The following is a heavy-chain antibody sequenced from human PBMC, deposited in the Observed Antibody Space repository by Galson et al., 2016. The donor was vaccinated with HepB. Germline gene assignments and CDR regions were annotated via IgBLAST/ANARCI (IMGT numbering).Heavy chain of an antibody. D-gene: IGHD3-22*01. CDR3: ARSRKNYYDNRDLNCFDP. Sequence: SVKVSCKASGYIFNTDTIHWMRQAPGQRLEWMGWINAGNGKTKYSQKFQGRVIITRDPSASTVYMDLSSLRSEDTAVYYCARSRKNYYDNRDLNCFDPWGQGTLVTVSS. CDR1: GYIFNTDT. J-gene: IGHJ5*02. V-gene: IGHV1-3*01. CDR2: INAGNGKT.